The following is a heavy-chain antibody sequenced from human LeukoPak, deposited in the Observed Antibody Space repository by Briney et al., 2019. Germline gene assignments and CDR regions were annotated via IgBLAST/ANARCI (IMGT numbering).Heavy chain of an antibody. V-gene: IGHV3-7*01. CDR1: GISFASYW. Sequence: GGSLRLSCAASGISFASYWVTWVRQAPGKGLEWVANIGQDGIETVYEGSVKGRFTNSRDNARNLLFLQMNSLRADDTAVYYCAIPSSYDGSRYYHAYWGQGTLVSVSS. CDR2: IGQDGIET. J-gene: IGHJ4*02. CDR3: AIPSSYDGSRYYHAY. D-gene: IGHD3-22*01.